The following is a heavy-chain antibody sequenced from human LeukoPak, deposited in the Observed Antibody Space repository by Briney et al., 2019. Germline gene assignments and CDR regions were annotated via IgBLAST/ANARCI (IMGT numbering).Heavy chain of an antibody. CDR3: ARDPCHGALDY. V-gene: IGHV3-7*03. D-gene: IGHD2-2*01. Sequence: PGGSLRLSCVASGFTFSSSWMSWVRRAPGKGLEWVANIKQDGTEEYYVDSVRGRFSISKDNAKNSLYLQMNSLRAEDTAVYYRARDPCHGALDYWGQGALVTVSS. CDR1: GFTFSSSW. CDR2: IKQDGTEE. J-gene: IGHJ4*02.